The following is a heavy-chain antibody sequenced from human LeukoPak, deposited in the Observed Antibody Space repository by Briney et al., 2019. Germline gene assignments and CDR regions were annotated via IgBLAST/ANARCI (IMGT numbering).Heavy chain of an antibody. J-gene: IGHJ6*02. CDR1: GYTFTGYY. Sequence: ASVKVSCKASGYTFTGYYMHWVRQATGQGLEWMGWMNPNSGNTGYAQKFQGRVTMTRNTSISTAYMELSSLRSEDTAVYYCARVGGSYLYYYYYGMDVWGQGTTVTVSS. CDR2: MNPNSGNT. D-gene: IGHD1-26*01. CDR3: ARVGGSYLYYYYYGMDV. V-gene: IGHV1-8*02.